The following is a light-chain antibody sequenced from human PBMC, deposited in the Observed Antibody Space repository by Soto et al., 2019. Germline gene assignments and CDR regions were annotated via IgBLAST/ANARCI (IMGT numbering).Light chain of an antibody. CDR2: RNN. CDR3: AAWDDSLSGLWV. Sequence: QPVLTQPPSASGTPGQRVTISCSGSSSNIGSNYVYWYQQLPGTAPKLLIYRNNQRPSGVPDRFSGSKSGTSASLAISGLRSEDEADYYCAAWDDSLSGLWVFGGGTKLPS. V-gene: IGLV1-47*01. J-gene: IGLJ3*02. CDR1: SSNIGSNY.